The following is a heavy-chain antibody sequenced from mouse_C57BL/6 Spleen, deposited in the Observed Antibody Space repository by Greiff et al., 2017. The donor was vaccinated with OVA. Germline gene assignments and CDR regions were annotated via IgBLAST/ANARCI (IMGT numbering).Heavy chain of an antibody. CDR2: IYPGDGDT. D-gene: IGHD3-2*02. CDR3: ASPTAQATDFDY. V-gene: IGHV1-82*01. J-gene: IGHJ2*01. Sequence: VQLVESGPELVKPGASVKISCKASGYAFSSSWMNWVKQRPGKGLEWIGRIYPGDGDTNYNGKFKGKATLTADKSSSTAYMQLSSLTSEDSAVYFCASPTAQATDFDYWGQGTTLTVSS. CDR1: GYAFSSSW.